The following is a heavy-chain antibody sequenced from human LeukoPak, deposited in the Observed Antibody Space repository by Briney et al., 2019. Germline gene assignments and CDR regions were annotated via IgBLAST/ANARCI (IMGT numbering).Heavy chain of an antibody. CDR2: IGNNFKT. CDR1: GFTFSAFE. CDR3: ARDPGTDTGFTNRFDL. D-gene: IGHD2-8*02. V-gene: IGHV3-13*01. Sequence: GGSLRLSCTASGFTFSAFEMHWVRQPTGKGLEWVSAIGNNFKTYYLDSVRGRFTISRENAKNSLYLQMNSLRAGDTAVYYCARDPGTDTGFTNRFDLWGRGTLVTVSS. J-gene: IGHJ5*02.